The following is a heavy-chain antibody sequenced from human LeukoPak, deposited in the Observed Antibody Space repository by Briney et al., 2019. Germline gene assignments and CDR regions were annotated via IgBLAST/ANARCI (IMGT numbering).Heavy chain of an antibody. CDR2: IRGSGDNT. V-gene: IGHV3-23*01. D-gene: IGHD3-3*01. CDR3: AKWIFDATVFYYMDV. Sequence: GGSLRLSCAASGFSFSNYDMSWVRQAPGKGLEWVSAIRGSGDNTYYVDSVKGRFTISRDNTKNTPYLQMNSLRAEDTAVYYCAKWIFDATVFYYMDVWGKGTTVTISS. CDR1: GFSFSNYD. J-gene: IGHJ6*03.